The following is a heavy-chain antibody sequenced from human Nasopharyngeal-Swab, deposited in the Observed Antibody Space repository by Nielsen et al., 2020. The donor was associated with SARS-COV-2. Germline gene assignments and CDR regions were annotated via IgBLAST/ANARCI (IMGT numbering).Heavy chain of an antibody. V-gene: IGHV3-30*18. D-gene: IGHD4-23*01. CDR3: AKVGAGGNYYFDY. Sequence: VRQAPGKGLEWVAVISYDGSNKYYADSVKGRFTISRDNSKNTLYLQMNSLRAEDTAVYYCAKVGAGGNYYFDYWGQGTLVTVSS. J-gene: IGHJ4*02. CDR2: ISYDGSNK.